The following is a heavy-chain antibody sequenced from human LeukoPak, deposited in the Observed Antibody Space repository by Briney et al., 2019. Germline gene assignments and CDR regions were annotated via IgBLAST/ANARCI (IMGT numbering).Heavy chain of an antibody. CDR3: ARDRGSSTPFDY. V-gene: IGHV3-48*01. J-gene: IGHJ4*02. CDR2: ITLGGTT. Sequence: GGSLRLSCAASGFTFSRYTMNWVRQAPGKGLEWLSFITLGGTTYYADSVMGRFTISRDNAMNSLYLQMNSLRAEDTAVYYCARDRGSSTPFDYWGQGTLVTVSS. CDR1: GFTFSRYT. D-gene: IGHD1-26*01.